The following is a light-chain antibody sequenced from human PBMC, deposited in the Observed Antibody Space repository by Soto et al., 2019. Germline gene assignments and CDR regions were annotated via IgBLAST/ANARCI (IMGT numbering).Light chain of an antibody. J-gene: IGKJ1*01. Sequence: VMTQSPATLSVSLGESVTLSCRASQSVDGYLAWYQQKPGQAPSLLIYGASTRATGIPARFSGSGSGTEFTLTISSLQSEDFAVYYCQQYNNWPPTKTFGQGTKVDIK. CDR3: QQYNNWPPTKT. CDR1: QSVDGY. CDR2: GAS. V-gene: IGKV3-15*01.